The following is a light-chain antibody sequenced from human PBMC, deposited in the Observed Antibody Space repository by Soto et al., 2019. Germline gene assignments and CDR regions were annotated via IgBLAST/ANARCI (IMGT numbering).Light chain of an antibody. CDR1: QTIKSTS. Sequence: EMVLTQSPGTLSLSPGERATLSCRASQTIKSTSLAWYQQRPGQAPSLLIYGASSRATGIPDKFSGSGSGTDFTLTISRLEPEDSSVYYFQQYGSSPRTFGQGTKVEI. CDR3: QQYGSSPRT. CDR2: GAS. V-gene: IGKV3-20*01. J-gene: IGKJ1*01.